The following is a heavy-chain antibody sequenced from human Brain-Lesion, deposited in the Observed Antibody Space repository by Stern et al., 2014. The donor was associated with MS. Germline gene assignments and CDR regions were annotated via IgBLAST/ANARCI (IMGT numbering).Heavy chain of an antibody. CDR2: IKQDGSEK. V-gene: IGHV3-7*01. J-gene: IGHJ4*02. Sequence: EVPLVESGGGLAQPGGSLRLSCAASGLSFSDYWMSWVRQAPGKGLEWVAYIKQDGSEKFYLDSVKGRFTISRDNTKNSLSLQMNSLRAEDTAFYYCARGRDYFGPWGQGTLVTVSS. CDR1: GLSFSDYW. CDR3: ARGRDYFGP.